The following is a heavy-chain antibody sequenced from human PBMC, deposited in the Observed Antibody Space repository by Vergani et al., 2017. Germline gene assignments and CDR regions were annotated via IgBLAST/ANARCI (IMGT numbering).Heavy chain of an antibody. J-gene: IGHJ5*02. CDR3: AGDSSVAGWAAAYNGWFDP. V-gene: IGHV1-69*01. Sequence: QVQLVQSGAEVKKPGSSVTVSCKASGGPFSSYAISWVRQAPGQGLEWMGGIIPIFGTANYAQKFQGRVTITADESTRTAYMELSSLRSEDTAVYYCAGDSSVAGWAAAYNGWFDPWGQGTLVTVSS. D-gene: IGHD6-19*01. CDR1: GGPFSSYA. CDR2: IIPIFGTA.